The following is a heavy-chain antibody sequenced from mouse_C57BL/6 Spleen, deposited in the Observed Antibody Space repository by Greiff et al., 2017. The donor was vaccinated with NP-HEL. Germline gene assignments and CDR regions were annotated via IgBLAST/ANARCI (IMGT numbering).Heavy chain of an antibody. V-gene: IGHV1-61*01. Sequence: VQLQQPGAELVRPGSSVKLSCKASGYTFTSYWMDWVKQRPGQGLEWIGNIYPSDSETHYNQKFKDKATLTVDKSSSTAYMQLSSLTSEDSAVYYCARSYYGSSYEYFDDWGTGTTVTVSS. CDR1: GYTFTSYW. J-gene: IGHJ1*03. CDR2: IYPSDSET. CDR3: ARSYYGSSYEYFDD. D-gene: IGHD1-1*01.